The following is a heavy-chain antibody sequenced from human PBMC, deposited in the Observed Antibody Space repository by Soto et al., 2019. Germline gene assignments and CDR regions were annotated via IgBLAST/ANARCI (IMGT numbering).Heavy chain of an antibody. D-gene: IGHD1-26*01. CDR3: AHRPIVGAAI. Sequence: QVQLQESGPGLVKPSVTLSLTRAVFGGSISNSNWWTWVRQPPGKGLDWIGEIFHSGSTNYNSSLMGRVTISVDKANNQCSLKLSSVTAADTAVYYCAHRPIVGAAIWGQGTLVTVSS. CDR2: IFHSGST. J-gene: IGHJ4*02. CDR1: GGSISNSNW. V-gene: IGHV4-4*02.